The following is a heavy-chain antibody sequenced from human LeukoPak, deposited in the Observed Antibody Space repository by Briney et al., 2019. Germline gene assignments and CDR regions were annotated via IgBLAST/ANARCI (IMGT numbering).Heavy chain of an antibody. CDR1: GFTFSSYW. V-gene: IGHV3-74*01. CDR2: ISSDGSST. J-gene: IGHJ4*02. D-gene: IGHD4-17*01. Sequence: GGSLRLSCAASGFTFSSYWMHWVRQAPGKGLVWVSRISSDGSSTTYADSVKGRFTISRDNAKNTLYLQMNSLSAEDTAVYYCARGVGDSRGASFDYWGQGTLVTVSS. CDR3: ARGVGDSRGASFDY.